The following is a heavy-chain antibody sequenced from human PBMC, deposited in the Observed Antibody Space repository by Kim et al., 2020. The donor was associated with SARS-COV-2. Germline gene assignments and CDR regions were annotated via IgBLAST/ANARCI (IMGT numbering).Heavy chain of an antibody. J-gene: IGHJ6*01. D-gene: IGHD3-9*01. V-gene: IGHV3-30*18. CDR2: ISYDGSNK. CDR1: GFTFSSYG. Sequence: GGSLRLSCAASGFTFSSYGMHWVRQAPGKGLEWVAVISYDGSNKYYADSVKGRFTISRDNSKNTLYLQMNSLRAEDTAVYYCAKDALISDIFTGYPYYY. CDR3: AKDALISDIFTGYPYYY.